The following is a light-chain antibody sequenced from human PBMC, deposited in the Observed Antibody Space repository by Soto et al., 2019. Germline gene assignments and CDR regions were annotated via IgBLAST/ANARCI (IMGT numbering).Light chain of an antibody. Sequence: DIQMTQSPSTLSASVGARVTITCRASQSISSWLAWYPQKPGKAPKLLIYAASSLQSAFPSRFSGSGYGTDFNLNINSLQPEDAATYYCQKYISAPLTFGGGTKVDIK. CDR1: QSISSW. V-gene: IGKV1-27*01. J-gene: IGKJ4*01. CDR3: QKYISAPLT. CDR2: AAS.